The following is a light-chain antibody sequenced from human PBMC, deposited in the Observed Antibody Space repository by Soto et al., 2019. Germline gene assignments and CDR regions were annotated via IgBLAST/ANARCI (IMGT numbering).Light chain of an antibody. V-gene: IGLV2-8*01. J-gene: IGLJ2*01. CDR3: SSYAGSNNLGV. CDR2: EVS. Sequence: QSVLTQPPSASGSPGQSVTISCTVTSSDVGGYNYVSWYQQHPGKAPKLMIYEVSKRPSGVPDRFSGSKSGNTASLTVSGLQAEDEADYYCSSYAGSNNLGVFGGGTQLTVL. CDR1: SSDVGGYNY.